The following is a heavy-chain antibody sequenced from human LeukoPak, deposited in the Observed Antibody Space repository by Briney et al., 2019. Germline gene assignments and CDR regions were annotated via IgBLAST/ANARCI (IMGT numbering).Heavy chain of an antibody. D-gene: IGHD6-13*01. V-gene: IGHV3-21*05. CDR2: ISGDSRYI. J-gene: IGHJ4*02. Sequence: KTGGSLRLSCAASGFTFSDYSLNWVRQAPGKGLEWDSCISGDSRYIYYADSLKGRSTISRDNAQNSLYLHMNNLRAEDTAVYYCARGPFSSSWSEFDYWGQGTLVTVSS. CDR1: GFTFSDYS. CDR3: ARGPFSSSWSEFDY.